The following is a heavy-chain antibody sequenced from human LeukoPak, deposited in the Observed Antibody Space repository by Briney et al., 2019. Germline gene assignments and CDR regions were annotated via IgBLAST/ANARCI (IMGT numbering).Heavy chain of an antibody. CDR2: IYYSGST. Sequence: SETLSLTCTVSGGSISSYYWSWIRQPPGKGLEWIGYIYYSGSTNYNPSLKSRVTISVDTSKNQFSLKLSSVTAADTAVYYCAGVIAAYYYYMDVWGKGTTVTISS. V-gene: IGHV4-59*01. J-gene: IGHJ6*03. D-gene: IGHD6-13*01. CDR1: GGSISSYY. CDR3: AGVIAAYYYYMDV.